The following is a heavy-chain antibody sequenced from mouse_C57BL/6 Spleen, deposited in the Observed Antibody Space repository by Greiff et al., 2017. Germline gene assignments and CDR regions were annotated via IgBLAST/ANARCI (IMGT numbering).Heavy chain of an antibody. CDR3: TTSYYYGSSPWFAY. V-gene: IGHV14-1*01. CDR2: IDPEDGDT. D-gene: IGHD1-1*01. J-gene: IGHJ3*01. CDR1: GFNIKDYY. Sequence: EVQLQQSGAELVKPGASVKLSCTASGFNIKDYYMHWVKQRPEQGLEWIGRIDPEDGDTEYAPKFQGKATMTADTSSNTAYLQLSSLTSEDTAVYYCTTSYYYGSSPWFAYWGQGTLVTGSA.